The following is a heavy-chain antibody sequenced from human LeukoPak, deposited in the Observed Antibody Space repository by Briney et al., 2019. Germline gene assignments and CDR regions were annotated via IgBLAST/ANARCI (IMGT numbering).Heavy chain of an antibody. Sequence: GESLKISCKGSGYSFTSYWIGWVRQMPGKGLEWMGIIYPGDSVTRYSPSFQGQVTISADKSISTAYLQWSSLKASDTAMYYCARRQNYDSSGYYYVGHAFDIWGQGTMVTVSS. CDR2: IYPGDSVT. CDR1: GYSFTSYW. D-gene: IGHD3-22*01. V-gene: IGHV5-51*01. CDR3: ARRQNYDSSGYYYVGHAFDI. J-gene: IGHJ3*02.